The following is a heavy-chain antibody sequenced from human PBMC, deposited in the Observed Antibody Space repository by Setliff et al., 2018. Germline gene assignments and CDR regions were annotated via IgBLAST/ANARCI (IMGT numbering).Heavy chain of an antibody. CDR2: INHSGST. Sequence: SETLSLTCTVYGGSFTNHYWGWIRQSPGKGLEWIGEINHSGSTNYNPSLKSRLTISVDASTNQFSLKLYSVTAADTAVYYCRYWSGYYNNDYWGQGTLVTSPQ. CDR1: GGSFTNHY. CDR3: RYWSGYYNNDY. J-gene: IGHJ4*02. V-gene: IGHV4-34*01. D-gene: IGHD3-3*01.